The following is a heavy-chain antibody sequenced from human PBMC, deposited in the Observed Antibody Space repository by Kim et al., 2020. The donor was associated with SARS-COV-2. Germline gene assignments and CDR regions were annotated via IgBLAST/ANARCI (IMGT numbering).Heavy chain of an antibody. D-gene: IGHD6-13*01. CDR2: INAGNGNT. J-gene: IGHJ4*02. Sequence: ASVKVSCKASGYTFTSYAMHWVRQAPGQRLEWMGWINAGNGNTKYSQKFQGRVTITRDTSASTAYMELSSLRSEDTAVYYCARVLMRHSSSWYSLFYWGQGTLVTVSS. CDR3: ARVLMRHSSSWYSLFY. CDR1: GYTFTSYA. V-gene: IGHV1-3*01.